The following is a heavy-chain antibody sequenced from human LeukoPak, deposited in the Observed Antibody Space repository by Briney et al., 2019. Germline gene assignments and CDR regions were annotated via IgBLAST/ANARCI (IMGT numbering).Heavy chain of an antibody. D-gene: IGHD3-3*01. Sequence: GGSLRLSCAASGFTFSGCEMNWARQAPGKGLEWVSYISSSGSPIYYADSVKGRFTISRDNAKNSLYLQMNSLRAEDTAVYYCAREISSYDSRDGDYWGQGTLVTVSS. V-gene: IGHV3-48*03. CDR1: GFTFSGCE. CDR2: ISSSGSPI. CDR3: AREISSYDSRDGDY. J-gene: IGHJ4*02.